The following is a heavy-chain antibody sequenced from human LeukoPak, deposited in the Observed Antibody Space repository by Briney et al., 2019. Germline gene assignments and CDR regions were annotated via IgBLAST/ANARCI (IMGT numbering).Heavy chain of an antibody. J-gene: IGHJ3*02. D-gene: IGHD3-16*02. CDR3: ARDDSRYVWGSYRSDAFDI. Sequence: AGGSLGLSCAASGFTFSSYSMNWVRQAPGKGLEWVSSISSSSSYIYYADSVKGRFTISRDNAKNSLYLQMNSLRAEDTAVYYCARDDSRYVWGSYRSDAFDIWGQGTMVTVSS. V-gene: IGHV3-21*01. CDR2: ISSSSSYI. CDR1: GFTFSSYS.